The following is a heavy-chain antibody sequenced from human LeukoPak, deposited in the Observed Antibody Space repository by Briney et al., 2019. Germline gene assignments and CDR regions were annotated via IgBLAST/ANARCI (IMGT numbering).Heavy chain of an antibody. CDR2: VYHSGST. Sequence: SETLSLICTVSGYSISSGYYWGWVRQPPGKGLEWIGTVYHSGSTYYNPSLRSRVTISVETSKNQFSLKVRSMTAADTAVYYCARVPGVYYDRLTGYGSGWFDPWGQGTLVTVSS. D-gene: IGHD3-9*01. J-gene: IGHJ5*02. V-gene: IGHV4-38-2*02. CDR3: ARVPGVYYDRLTGYGSGWFDP. CDR1: GYSISSGYY.